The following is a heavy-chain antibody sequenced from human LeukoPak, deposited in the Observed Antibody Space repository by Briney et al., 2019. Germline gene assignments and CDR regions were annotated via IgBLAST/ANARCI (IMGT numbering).Heavy chain of an antibody. CDR3: ARDRTSYDILTGYHRRDAFDI. J-gene: IGHJ3*02. D-gene: IGHD3-9*01. CDR1: GGSISSSSYY. Sequence: NPSETLSHTCTVSGGSISSSSYYWGWIRQPPGKGLEWIGSIYYSGSTYYNPSLKSRVTISVDTSKNQFSLKLSSVTAADTAVYYCARDRTSYDILTGYHRRDAFDIWGQGTMVTVSS. V-gene: IGHV4-39*07. CDR2: IYYSGST.